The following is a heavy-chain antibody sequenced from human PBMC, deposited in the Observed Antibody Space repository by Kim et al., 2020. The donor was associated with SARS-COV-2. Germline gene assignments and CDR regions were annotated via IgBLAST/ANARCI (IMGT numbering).Heavy chain of an antibody. CDR1: GYTFTSYA. V-gene: IGHV1-3*01. D-gene: IGHD3-9*01. CDR3: ARDDILTGYPSSFDY. CDR2: INAGNGNT. J-gene: IGHJ4*02. Sequence: ASVKVSCKASGYTFTSYAMHWVRQAPGQRLEWMGWINAGNGNTKYSQKFQGRVTITRDTSASTAYMELSSLRSEDTAVFYCARDDILTGYPSSFDYWGQGTLAT.